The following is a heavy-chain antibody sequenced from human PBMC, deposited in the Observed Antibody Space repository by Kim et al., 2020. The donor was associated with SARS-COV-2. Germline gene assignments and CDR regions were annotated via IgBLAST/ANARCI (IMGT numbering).Heavy chain of an antibody. J-gene: IGHJ4*02. CDR3: ATDAFRYGERDD. V-gene: IGHV1-24*01. D-gene: IGHD4-17*01. Sequence: IYAQKFQGRGTMTEDTSTDTAYMELSSLRSEDTAVYYCATDAFRYGERDDWGQGTLVTVSS.